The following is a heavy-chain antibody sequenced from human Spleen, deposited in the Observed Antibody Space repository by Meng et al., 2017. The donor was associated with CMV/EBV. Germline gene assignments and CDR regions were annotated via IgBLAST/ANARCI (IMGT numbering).Heavy chain of an antibody. CDR1: GGSISSGSYY. V-gene: IGHV4-61*02. J-gene: IGHJ4*02. CDR3: ARATYGGWPLSYFDY. Sequence: QVPLQASGPGLVQPSQTLSLTCTVSGGSISSGSYYWSWIRQPAGKGLEWIGRIYTSGSTNYNPSLKSRVTISVDTSKNQFSLKLSSVTAADTAVYYCARATYGGWPLSYFDYWGQGTLVTVSS. D-gene: IGHD4/OR15-4a*01. CDR2: IYTSGST.